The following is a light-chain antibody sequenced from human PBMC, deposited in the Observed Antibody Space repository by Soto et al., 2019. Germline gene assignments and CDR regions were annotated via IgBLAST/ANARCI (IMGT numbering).Light chain of an antibody. J-gene: IGKJ3*01. Sequence: EIVMTQSPATLSVSPGERATLSCRASQSISSNLAWYQQKPGQAPRLLLYGASTRATGIPATFSGSGSGTEFTLTISSLQSEDFAVYYCQQYNNLPFTVGPGTKVDIK. CDR2: GAS. CDR3: QQYNNLPFT. V-gene: IGKV3-15*01. CDR1: QSISSN.